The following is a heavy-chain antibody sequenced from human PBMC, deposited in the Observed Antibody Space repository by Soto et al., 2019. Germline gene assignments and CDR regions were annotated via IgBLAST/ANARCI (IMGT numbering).Heavy chain of an antibody. D-gene: IGHD3-16*01. CDR1: GYTFTTFW. J-gene: IGHJ4*02. CDR3: ARRGISPYHLDY. Sequence: GESLKISCQASGYTFTTFWIGWVRQMPGKGLEWMGIIYPGDSDTKYSPSFQGQPTISADKSINTAYLQWDSLKASDTAIYYCARRGISPYHLDYWGQGTLVTVSS. CDR2: IYPGDSDT. V-gene: IGHV5-51*01.